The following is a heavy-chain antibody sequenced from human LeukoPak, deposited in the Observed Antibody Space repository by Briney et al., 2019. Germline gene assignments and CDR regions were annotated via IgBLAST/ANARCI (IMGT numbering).Heavy chain of an antibody. CDR3: AGLATINHY. V-gene: IGHV1-69*02. Sequence: SVKLSCKPSGGTFSSYTISCVRQAPRQGHEWMGRIIPILGIPNYAQKCQGRVTITADKSTSTDYRELSSVRSEDKAVYYCAGLATINHYWGQGRMVTVAS. CDR1: GGTFSSYT. CDR2: IIPILGIP. J-gene: IGHJ4*02. D-gene: IGHD5-12*01.